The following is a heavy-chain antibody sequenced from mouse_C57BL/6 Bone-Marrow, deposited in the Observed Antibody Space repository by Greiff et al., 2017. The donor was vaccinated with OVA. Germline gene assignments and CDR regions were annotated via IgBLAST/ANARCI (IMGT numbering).Heavy chain of an antibody. CDR1: GFTFSDYY. J-gene: IGHJ4*01. Sequence: EVQLVESEGGLVQPGSSMKLSCTASGFTFSDYYMAWVRQVPEKGLEWVANINYDGSSTYYLDSLKSRFIISRDNAKNILYLQMSSLKSEDTATYYCARAVRRGSYAMDYWGQGTSVTVSS. D-gene: IGHD2-14*01. CDR3: ARAVRRGSYAMDY. CDR2: INYDGSST. V-gene: IGHV5-16*01.